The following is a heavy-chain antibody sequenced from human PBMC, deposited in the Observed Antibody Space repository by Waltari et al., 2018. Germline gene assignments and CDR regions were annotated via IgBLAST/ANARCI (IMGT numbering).Heavy chain of an antibody. CDR3: SRGRAGYRFGSFDI. CDR2: LNPGGGSA. CDR1: ASNLDSFY. D-gene: IGHD5-12*01. J-gene: IGHJ3*02. Sequence: QVQLVQSGAEVKKPGASVRISCKSPASNLDSFYINWVRQAPGQGLEWLGILNPGGGSATYTQRLQDRVTMTRDKSSGTVYMELRSLRSDDTAIYYCSRGRAGYRFGSFDIWGQGTLVTVS. V-gene: IGHV1-46*02.